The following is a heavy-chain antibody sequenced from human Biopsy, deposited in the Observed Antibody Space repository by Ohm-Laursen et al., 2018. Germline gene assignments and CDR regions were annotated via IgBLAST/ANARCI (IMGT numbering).Heavy chain of an antibody. D-gene: IGHD5-12*01. CDR1: GESSSGYF. CDR3: SRGSGYFKLDV. Sequence: SETLSLTCAVNGESSSGYFWNWIRQPPGKGLEWIGEINQSGSTKYNPSLKRRATLSAESSNSQFSLRLTSVTAADTAIYYCSRGSGYFKLDVWGQGTTVTVSS. CDR2: INQSGST. J-gene: IGHJ6*02. V-gene: IGHV4-34*01.